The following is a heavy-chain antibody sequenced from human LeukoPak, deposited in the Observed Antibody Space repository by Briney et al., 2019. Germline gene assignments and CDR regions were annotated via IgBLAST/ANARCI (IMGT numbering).Heavy chain of an antibody. D-gene: IGHD3-22*01. CDR1: GYSISSGYY. CDR2: IYHSGST. J-gene: IGHJ4*02. CDR3: AGYYDSSGSFDY. V-gene: IGHV4-38-2*02. Sequence: PSETLSLTCTVSGYSISSGYYWGWIRQPPGKGLEWIGSIYHSGSTYYNPSLKSQVTISVDTSKNQFSLKLSSVTAADTAVYYCAGYYDSSGSFDYWGQGTLVTVSS.